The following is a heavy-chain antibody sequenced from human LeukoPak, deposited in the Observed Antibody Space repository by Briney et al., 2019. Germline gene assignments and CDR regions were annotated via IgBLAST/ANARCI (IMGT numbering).Heavy chain of an antibody. CDR3: ARGSYYYYGMDV. Sequence: GGSLRLSCAASGFTVSSNYMSWVRQAPGKGLEWVSVIYSGGSTYYADSVKGRFTVSRDNSKNTLYLQMNSLRAEDTAVYYCARGSYYYYGMDVWGQGTTVTVSS. CDR1: GFTVSSNY. J-gene: IGHJ6*02. V-gene: IGHV3-53*01. CDR2: IYSGGST.